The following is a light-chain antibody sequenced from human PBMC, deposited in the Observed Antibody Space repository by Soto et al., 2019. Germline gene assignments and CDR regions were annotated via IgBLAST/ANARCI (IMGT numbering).Light chain of an antibody. CDR2: DVT. Sequence: QSALTQPASVSGSPGQSVTISCTGGSGDVGAYNYVSWYQQYPGKVPKLMIFDVTNRPSGVSDRFSGSKSGYTASLTISGLQAEDEADYYCYSFTSSTTWVFGGGTKLTVL. CDR1: SGDVGAYNY. V-gene: IGLV2-14*01. J-gene: IGLJ3*02. CDR3: YSFTSSTTWV.